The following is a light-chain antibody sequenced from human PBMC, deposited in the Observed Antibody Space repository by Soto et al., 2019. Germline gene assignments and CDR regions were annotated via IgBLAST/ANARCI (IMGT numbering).Light chain of an antibody. Sequence: QSVLTQPASVSGSPGQSITISCTGTSTDIGGYNYVSWYQQHPAKAPKLIIFDVSKRPSGVPNRFSGSKSGNTASLTISGLRAEDEADYYCCSYVGRNTYVFGTGTKLTVL. CDR2: DVS. CDR3: CSYVGRNTYV. V-gene: IGLV2-11*01. J-gene: IGLJ1*01. CDR1: STDIGGYNY.